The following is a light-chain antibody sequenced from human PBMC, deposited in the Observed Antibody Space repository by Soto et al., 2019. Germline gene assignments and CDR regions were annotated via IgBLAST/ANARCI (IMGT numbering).Light chain of an antibody. V-gene: IGKV3-11*01. CDR3: QQRSNWQAT. Sequence: ELVLTQSPATLSLSPGERATLXXRASQSVSSYLAWYQQKPGQAPRIXIYDASNRATGIPARFSGSGSGTDFTLTISSLEPEDFAVYYCQQRSNWQATFGPRTKVDIK. CDR1: QSVSSY. CDR2: DAS. J-gene: IGKJ3*01.